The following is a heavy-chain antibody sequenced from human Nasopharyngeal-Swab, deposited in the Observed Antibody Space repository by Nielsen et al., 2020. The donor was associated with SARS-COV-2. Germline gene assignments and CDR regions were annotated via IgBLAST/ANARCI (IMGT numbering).Heavy chain of an antibody. V-gene: IGHV3-23*01. CDR3: AKEERSSCWYVTFDY. D-gene: IGHD6-13*01. Sequence: GESLKISCAASGFTFSSYAMSWVRQAPGKGLEWVSAISGSGGSTYYADSVKGRFTISRDNSKNTLYLQMNSLRAEDTAVYYCAKEERSSCWYVTFDYWGQGTLVTVSS. CDR2: ISGSGGST. J-gene: IGHJ4*02. CDR1: GFTFSSYA.